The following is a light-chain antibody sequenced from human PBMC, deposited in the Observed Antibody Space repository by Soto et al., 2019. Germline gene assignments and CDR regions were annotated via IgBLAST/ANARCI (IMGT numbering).Light chain of an antibody. V-gene: IGLV2-14*01. Sequence: QPVLTQPASVSGSPGQSITISCTGTSSDVGGYNYVSWYQQHPGKAPKLIIYDVSYRPSGVPNRFSGSKSGNTASLTISVLQAEDEADYYCSSYTTSTSRVFGGGTKVTVL. CDR3: SSYTTSTSRV. CDR1: SSDVGGYNY. J-gene: IGLJ2*01. CDR2: DVS.